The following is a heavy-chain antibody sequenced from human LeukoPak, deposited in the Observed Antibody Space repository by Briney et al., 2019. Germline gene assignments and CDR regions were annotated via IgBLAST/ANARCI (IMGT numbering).Heavy chain of an antibody. D-gene: IGHD3-22*01. CDR2: INSDGSWT. CDR3: ARGSTYYDSSGQVPFDY. Sequence: GGSLRLSCAASGNYWMHWVRQAPGKGLVWVSHINSDGSWTSYADSVKGRYTISRDNAKNSLYLQMNSLRAEDTAVYYCARGSTYYDSSGQVPFDYWGQGTLVTVSS. V-gene: IGHV3-74*01. CDR1: GNYW. J-gene: IGHJ4*02.